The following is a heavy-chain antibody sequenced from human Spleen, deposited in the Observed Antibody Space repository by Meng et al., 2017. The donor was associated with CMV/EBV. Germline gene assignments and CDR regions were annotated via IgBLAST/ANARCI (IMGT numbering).Heavy chain of an antibody. CDR3: ARVRKSRNYYYGMDV. D-gene: IGHD1-14*01. V-gene: IGHV3-74*01. CDR1: GFTFSSYW. J-gene: IGHJ6*02. Sequence: GESLKISCAASGFTFSSYWMHWVRQAPGKGLVWVSRINSDGSSTSYADSVKGRFTISRDNAKNTLYLQMNSLRAEDTAVYYCARVRKSRNYYYGMDVWGQGTTVTVSS. CDR2: INSDGSST.